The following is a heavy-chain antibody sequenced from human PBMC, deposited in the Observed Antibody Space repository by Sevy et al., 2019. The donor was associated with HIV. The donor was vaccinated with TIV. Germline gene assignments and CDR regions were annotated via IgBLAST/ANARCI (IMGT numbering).Heavy chain of an antibody. CDR3: TRNGGAVDNGFDP. V-gene: IGHV3-48*03. Sequence: GGSLRLSCTASGFTFSSYDMNWVRQAPGQGLEWVSKISSSGSSIYYADSVKGRFTIYRDNDKNSLNLKMNSLRAEDTAVYYCTRNGGAVDNGFDPWGQGTLVTVSS. CDR2: ISSSGSSI. CDR1: GFTFSSYD. J-gene: IGHJ5*02. D-gene: IGHD2-8*01.